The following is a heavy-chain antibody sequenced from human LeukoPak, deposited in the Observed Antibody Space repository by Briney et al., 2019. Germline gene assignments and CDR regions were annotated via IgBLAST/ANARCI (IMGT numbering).Heavy chain of an antibody. V-gene: IGHV1-2*02. D-gene: IGHD2-2*01. Sequence: ASVKVSCKASGYTFTHYYMHWVRQAPGQGLEWMGWINPNSGGTNYAQKFQGRVTMTRDTSISTAYMELSRLRSDDTAVYYCARVGNRSYCSSINGMLTGVLCAFDIWGQGTMVTVSS. CDR3: ARVGNRSYCSSINGMLTGVLCAFDI. CDR1: GYTFTHYY. CDR2: INPNSGGT. J-gene: IGHJ3*02.